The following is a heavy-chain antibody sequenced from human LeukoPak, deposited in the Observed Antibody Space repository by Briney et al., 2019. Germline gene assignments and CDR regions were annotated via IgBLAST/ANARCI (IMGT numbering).Heavy chain of an antibody. CDR3: ARGKSLVVVVPAANFDY. Sequence: PSETLPLTCAVYGGSFSGYYWSWIRQPPGKGLEWIGEINHSGSTNYNPSLKSRVTISVDTSKNQFSLKLSSVTAADTAVYYCARGKSLVVVVPAANFDYWGQGTLVTVSS. CDR1: GGSFSGYY. D-gene: IGHD2-2*01. V-gene: IGHV4-34*01. CDR2: INHSGST. J-gene: IGHJ4*02.